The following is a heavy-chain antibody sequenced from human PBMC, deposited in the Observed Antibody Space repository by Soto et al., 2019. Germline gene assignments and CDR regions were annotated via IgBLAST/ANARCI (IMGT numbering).Heavy chain of an antibody. Sequence: GGSLRLSCAASQFTFSDAWMSWVRQAPGKGLEWVGRIKSKTDGDTTDYAAPVKGRFTISRDGSKNTLYLQMNSLNTEDTAVYYCTLDKWGWPKFGFWGPGNLVTVSS. V-gene: IGHV3-15*01. J-gene: IGHJ4*02. D-gene: IGHD7-27*01. CDR2: IKSKTDGDTT. CDR3: TLDKWGWPKFGF. CDR1: QFTFSDAW.